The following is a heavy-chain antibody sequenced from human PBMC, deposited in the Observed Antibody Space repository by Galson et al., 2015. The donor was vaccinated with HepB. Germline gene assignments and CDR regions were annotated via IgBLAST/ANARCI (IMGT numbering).Heavy chain of an antibody. CDR3: TRDRYCTSTTCSGYYYGMDV. J-gene: IGHJ6*02. V-gene: IGHV3-48*02. Sequence: SLRLSCAASGFTFSTYSMNWVRQAPGKGLEWTSYISRSSSNRYYADSVNGRFAISRDDAKNSLYLQMNSLRDEDTAVYYCTRDRYCTSTTCSGYYYGMDVWGQGTLVTVS. CDR1: GFTFSTYS. D-gene: IGHD2-2*01. CDR2: ISRSSSNR.